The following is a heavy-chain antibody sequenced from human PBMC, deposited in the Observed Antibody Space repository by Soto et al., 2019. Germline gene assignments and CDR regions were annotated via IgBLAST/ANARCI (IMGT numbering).Heavy chain of an antibody. CDR3: ARWYSSGFDAFDI. CDR1: GFTFSSYS. Sequence: EVQLVESGGGLVQPGGSLRLSCAASGFTFSSYSMNWVRQAPGKGLEWVSSISSSSSYIYYADSVKGRFTISRDNAKNSLYLQMNSLRAEDTAVYYCARWYSSGFDAFDIWGQGTMVTVSS. V-gene: IGHV3-21*01. CDR2: ISSSSSYI. D-gene: IGHD6-19*01. J-gene: IGHJ3*02.